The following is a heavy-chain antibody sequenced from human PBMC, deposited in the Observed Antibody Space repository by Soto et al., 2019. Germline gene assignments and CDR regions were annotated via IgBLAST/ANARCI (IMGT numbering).Heavy chain of an antibody. D-gene: IGHD3-10*01. Sequence: QVQLVQSGPEVKKPGASVTVSCKTSGYTFTDHGIDWVRQAPGQGLGWVGWVSSYNGKTNYAYNLKDRVIMTTDASTSTAYMELRGLRSDDTAVYYCAREVEGSYSPADFWGQGNPFTVSS. V-gene: IGHV1-18*01. J-gene: IGHJ4*02. CDR2: VSSYNGKT. CDR1: GYTFTDHG. CDR3: AREVEGSYSPADF.